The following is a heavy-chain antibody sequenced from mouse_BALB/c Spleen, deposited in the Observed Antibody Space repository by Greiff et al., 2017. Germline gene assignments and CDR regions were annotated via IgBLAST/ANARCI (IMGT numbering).Heavy chain of an antibody. J-gene: IGHJ4*01. CDR1: GFDFSRYW. Sequence: EVKVIESGGGLVQPGGSLKLSCAASGFDFSRYWMSWVRQAPGKGLEWIGEINPDSSTINYTPSLKDKFIISRDNAKNTLYLQMSKVRSEDTALYYCARRGYYGSRGNDAMDYWGQGTSVTVSS. CDR2: INPDSSTI. CDR3: ARRGYYGSRGNDAMDY. V-gene: IGHV4-1*02. D-gene: IGHD1-1*01.